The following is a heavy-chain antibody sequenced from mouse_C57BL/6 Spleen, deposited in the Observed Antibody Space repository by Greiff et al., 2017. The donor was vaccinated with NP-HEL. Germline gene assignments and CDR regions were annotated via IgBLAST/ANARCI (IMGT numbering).Heavy chain of an antibody. V-gene: IGHV1-72*01. CDR3: ARGDTTGYFDV. CDR2: IDPNSGGT. J-gene: IGHJ1*03. CDR1: GYTFTSCW. Sequence: QVQLQQPGAELVKPGASVKLSCKASGYTFTSCWMHWVKQRPGRGLEWIGRIDPNSGGTKYNEKFKSKATLTVDKPSSPAYMQNSSLTSEDAAVYYCARGDTTGYFDVWGTGTTVTVSS. D-gene: IGHD1-1*01.